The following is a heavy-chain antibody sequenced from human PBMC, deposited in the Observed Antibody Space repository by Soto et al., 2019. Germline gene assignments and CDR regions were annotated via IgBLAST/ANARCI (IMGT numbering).Heavy chain of an antibody. CDR3: ARKVTMTVVYQNWFDP. CDR2: VYYSGTT. V-gene: IGHV4-59*08. D-gene: IGHD3-22*01. Sequence: LSETLSLTCTVSGDSISSYYWSWIRQPPGKGLEWIGYVYYSGTTYFNPSLKSRVTISVDTSKNQFSLKLSSVTAADTAVYYCARKVTMTVVYQNWFDPWGQGTLVTV. CDR1: GDSISSYY. J-gene: IGHJ5*02.